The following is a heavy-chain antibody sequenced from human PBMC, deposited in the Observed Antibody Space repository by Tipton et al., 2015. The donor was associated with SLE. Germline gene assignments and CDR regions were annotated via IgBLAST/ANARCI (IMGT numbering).Heavy chain of an antibody. J-gene: IGHJ4*02. Sequence: SLRLSCAASGFNFSDYWMYWVRQAPGKGLVWASHIKSDGGTTNYADFVKGRFTISRDNAKNTLFLQMNSLRADDTAVYFCARGAFYSNDYWGQGALVTVSS. CDR2: IKSDGGTT. V-gene: IGHV3-74*01. CDR1: GFNFSDYW. CDR3: ARGAFYSNDY. D-gene: IGHD4-11*01.